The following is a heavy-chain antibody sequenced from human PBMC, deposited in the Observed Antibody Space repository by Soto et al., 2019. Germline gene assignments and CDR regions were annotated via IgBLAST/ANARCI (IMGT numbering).Heavy chain of an antibody. V-gene: IGHV4-59*01. D-gene: IGHD6-13*01. CDR1: GDSISNYY. CDR2: IHYSGST. CDR3: ARTDRQLGLPASR. Sequence: SETLSLTCTVSGDSISNYYWSWVRQPPGKGLEWIGYIHYSGSTTYNPSLKSRVTISIDTSKNQFSLNLSSVTAADTAVYYCARTDRQLGLPASRWGQGTLVTVSS. J-gene: IGHJ4*02.